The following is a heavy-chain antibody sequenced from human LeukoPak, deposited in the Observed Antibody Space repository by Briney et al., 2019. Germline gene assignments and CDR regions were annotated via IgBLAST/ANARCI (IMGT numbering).Heavy chain of an antibody. J-gene: IGHJ3*02. Sequence: PSETLSLTCTVSGVSISTFYWSWIRQPPGEGLEWIGYISDSGSTNYNPSLQSRITISVDTSKNQFSLKLSSVTAADTAAYYCARHLRYCSGGTCYSSDAFDIWGRGTMVTVSS. CDR3: ARHLRYCSGGTCYSSDAFDI. V-gene: IGHV4-59*08. D-gene: IGHD2-15*01. CDR2: ISDSGST. CDR1: GVSISTFY.